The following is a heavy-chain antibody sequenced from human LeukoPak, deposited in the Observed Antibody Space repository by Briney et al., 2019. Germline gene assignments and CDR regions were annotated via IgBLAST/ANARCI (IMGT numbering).Heavy chain of an antibody. CDR1: GFTFDDYA. CDR2: ISGDGGST. V-gene: IGHV3-43*02. D-gene: IGHD3-10*01. J-gene: IGHJ5*02. CDR3: ARGSSYYNWFDP. Sequence: GGSLRLSCAASGFTFDDYAMHWVRQAPGKGLEWVSLISGDGGSTYYADSVKGRFTISRDNAKNTLYLQMNSLRAEDTAVYYCARGSSYYNWFDPWGQGTLVTVSS.